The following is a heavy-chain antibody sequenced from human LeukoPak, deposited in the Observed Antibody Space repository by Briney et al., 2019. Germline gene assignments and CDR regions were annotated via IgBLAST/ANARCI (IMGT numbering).Heavy chain of an antibody. V-gene: IGHV7-4-1*02. CDR1: GYTFTSYA. J-gene: IGHJ3*02. CDR3: ARDNSGYDSDAFDI. CDR2: INTNTGNP. D-gene: IGHD5-12*01. Sequence: ASVKVSCKASGYTFTSYAKNWVRQAPGQGLEWMGWINTNTGNPTYAQGFTGRFVFSLDTSVSTAYLQISSLKAEDTAVYYCARDNSGYDSDAFDIWGQGTMVTVSS.